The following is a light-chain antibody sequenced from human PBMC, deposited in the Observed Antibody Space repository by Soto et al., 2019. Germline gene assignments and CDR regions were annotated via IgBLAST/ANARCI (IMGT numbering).Light chain of an antibody. J-gene: IGKJ5*01. CDR1: QSVSIY. V-gene: IGKV3-11*01. CDR3: QQRSNWPPKIT. Sequence: EIVLAQSPSTLSLSPGERATLSCRDSQSVSIYLAWYQQKPGQAPRLLLYDASNRAAGIPARFSGSGSGTDFTPTISSLEPEEFAVYYCQQRSNWPPKITFGQGTRLEIK. CDR2: DAS.